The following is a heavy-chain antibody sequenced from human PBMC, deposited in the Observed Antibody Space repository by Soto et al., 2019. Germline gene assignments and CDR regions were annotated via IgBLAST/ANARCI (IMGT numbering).Heavy chain of an antibody. V-gene: IGHV1-69*12. CDR1: GGTFSTSA. D-gene: IGHD1-7*01. CDR2: IMPVFATP. Sequence: QVQLMQSGAEVKKPGSSVKVSCKASGGTFSTSAISWVRQAPGEGLEWVGGIMPVFATPDYAQKFQGRVTISADESTTTAYLELTSLTTADTAIYYCARAKDRQQLGGNYFFILVVWGQGTAITVSS. CDR3: ARAKDRQQLGGNYFFILVV. J-gene: IGHJ6*02.